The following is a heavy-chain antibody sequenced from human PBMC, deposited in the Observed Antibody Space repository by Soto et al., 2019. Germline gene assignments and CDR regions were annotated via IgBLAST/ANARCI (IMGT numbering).Heavy chain of an antibody. CDR1: GGSVSSGSYY. J-gene: IGHJ5*02. D-gene: IGHD2-15*01. V-gene: IGHV4-61*01. CDR2: IYYSGST. CDR3: ASKYCSGGSCYSLSGFNGGWFDP. Sequence: QVQLQESGPGLVKPSETLSLTCTVSGGSVSSGSYYWSWIRQPPGKGLECIGYIYYSGSTNYNPSLKSRVTISVDTSKHQFARKLSSVTAADTAVYYFASKYCSGGSCYSLSGFNGGWFDPWGQGTLITVSS.